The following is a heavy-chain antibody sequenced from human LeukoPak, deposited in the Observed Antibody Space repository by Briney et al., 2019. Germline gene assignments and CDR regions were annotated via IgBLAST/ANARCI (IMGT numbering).Heavy chain of an antibody. CDR1: GGSITSGGYY. CDR2: LSYIGSA. Sequence: SETLSLTCTISGGSITSGGYYWSWIRQHPGRGLEWIGYLSYIGSAYYSPSLKSRVTISPDRSKNQFSLKLSSVTAADTAVYFCARGVRRVTSYHFDYWGQGTLVTVPS. D-gene: IGHD5-18*01. J-gene: IGHJ4*02. CDR3: ARGVRRVTSYHFDY. V-gene: IGHV4-31*03.